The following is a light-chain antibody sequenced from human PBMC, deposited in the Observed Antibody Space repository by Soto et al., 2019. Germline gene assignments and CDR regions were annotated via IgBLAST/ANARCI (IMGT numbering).Light chain of an antibody. V-gene: IGKV3-20*01. CDR2: SVS. CDR3: QQYNNWPYT. CDR1: QSVSNDY. Sequence: MVLTQSPGTLSLSPWDRATLSCRASQSVSNDYLAWFQQKPGQTPRLLIYSVSSRATGIPDRFSGSGSGTDFSLTISRLEPEDFAVYYCQQYNNWPYTFGQGTKVDIK. J-gene: IGKJ2*01.